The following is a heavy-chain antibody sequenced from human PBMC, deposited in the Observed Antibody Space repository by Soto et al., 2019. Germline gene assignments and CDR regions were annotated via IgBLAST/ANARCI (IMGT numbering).Heavy chain of an antibody. V-gene: IGHV3-23*01. CDR3: AKRELEDK. CDR1: GFTFRSYG. D-gene: IGHD3-3*02. J-gene: IGHJ4*02. Sequence: EVQLLESGGRFVQPGGSLRLSCAASGFTFRSYGMSWVRQAPGKGLEWISAISDNGGRTDYADSVKGRFTISRDNSKNTLVLPMNTLTAEDTAVYYCAKRELEDKRGQGTLVTVS. CDR2: ISDNGGRT.